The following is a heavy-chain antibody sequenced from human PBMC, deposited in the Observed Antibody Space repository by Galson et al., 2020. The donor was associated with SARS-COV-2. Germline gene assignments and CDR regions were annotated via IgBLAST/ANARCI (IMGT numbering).Heavy chain of an antibody. CDR2: LWYDGSNK. J-gene: IGHJ6*02. CDR3: AKVHDDYTYGMDV. D-gene: IGHD4-17*01. CDR1: GFTFSSYG. Sequence: GGSLRLSCAASGFTFSSYGMHWVRQAPATGMEWVAVLWYDGSNKYYAYSVKGRFTISRDNSNNTLYLQMNSLRAEDTAVYYCAKVHDDYTYGMDVWGQGTTVTVSS. V-gene: IGHV3-33*06.